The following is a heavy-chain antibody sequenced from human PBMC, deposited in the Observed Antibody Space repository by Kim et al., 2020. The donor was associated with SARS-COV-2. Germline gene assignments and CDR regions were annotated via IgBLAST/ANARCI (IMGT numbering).Heavy chain of an antibody. J-gene: IGHJ4*02. V-gene: IGHV3-7*01. CDR3: ARASRSSSSWNFDC. D-gene: IGHD6-6*01. CDR1: GFTFSTYW. CDR2: INQDGGEK. Sequence: GGSLRLSCAASGFTFSTYWMSWVRQAPGKGLEWVSNINQDGGEKKYVDSVKGRFTISRDNAKNSLYLQLNSLRAEDTAVYYCARASRSSSSWNFDCWGQGTLVTVSS.